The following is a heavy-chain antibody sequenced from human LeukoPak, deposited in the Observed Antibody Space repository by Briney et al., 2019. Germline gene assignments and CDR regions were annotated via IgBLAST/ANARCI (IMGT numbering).Heavy chain of an antibody. Sequence: GGPLRPSCEPPGLTSSAYAMHGVRKAPAKGLGWGSFIRYDGSDKYYADSVKGRFTISRDNSKNTLYLQMNSLRVEDTAVYYCAAINIAQLPIRVYWGQGTLVTVSS. D-gene: IGHD5-24*01. CDR2: IRYDGSDK. CDR1: GLTSSAYA. V-gene: IGHV3-30*02. CDR3: AAINIAQLPIRVY. J-gene: IGHJ4*02.